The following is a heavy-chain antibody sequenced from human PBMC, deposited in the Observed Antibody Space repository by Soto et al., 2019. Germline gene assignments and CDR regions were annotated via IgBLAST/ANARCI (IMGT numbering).Heavy chain of an antibody. V-gene: IGHV1-2*02. J-gene: IGHJ3*02. D-gene: IGHD2-15*01. CDR1: GYTLNDIY. Sequence: PVEVTCKASGYTLNDIYMHWVRQEHGQGLVWMGWITPNSGGTNYAQKLQGRVTITRDTSISTAYMELSRLRSDDTAVYYCAREEYPVVVAALEHDAFDIWGQGTMVTVSS. CDR2: ITPNSGGT. CDR3: AREEYPVVVAALEHDAFDI.